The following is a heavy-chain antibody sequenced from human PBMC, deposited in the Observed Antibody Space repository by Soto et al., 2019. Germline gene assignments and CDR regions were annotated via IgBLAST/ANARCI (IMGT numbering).Heavy chain of an antibody. CDR3: ATGLATIGP. J-gene: IGHJ5*02. CDR1: GDSISSYY. V-gene: IGHV4-59*01. CDR2: IYYSGST. Sequence: QVQLQESGPKLVKPSETMSLTCTVSGDSISSYYWSRIRQPPGKGLEWIGYIYYSGSTNDNPSLRSQVTISVDTPKSQFSLKLTSVTAADTAVYYCATGLATIGPWGQGTLVTVSS. D-gene: IGHD5-12*01.